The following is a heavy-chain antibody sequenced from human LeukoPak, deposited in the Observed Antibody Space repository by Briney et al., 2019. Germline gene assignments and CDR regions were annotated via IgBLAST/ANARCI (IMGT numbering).Heavy chain of an antibody. CDR3: ARELSGTTSYYFDY. V-gene: IGHV3-48*03. CDR2: ISTSGNTR. J-gene: IGHJ4*02. CDR1: GFTLSSYE. D-gene: IGHD1-7*01. Sequence: QPGGSLRLSCAASGFTLSSYEMNWVRQAPGKGLEWVSYISTSGNTRYYADSVKGRFTISRDNAKNSLYLQMNSLRVEDTAVYYCARELSGTTSYYFDYWGQGTLVTVSS.